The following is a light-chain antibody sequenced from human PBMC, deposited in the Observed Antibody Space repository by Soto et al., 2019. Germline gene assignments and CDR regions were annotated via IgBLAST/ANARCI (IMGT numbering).Light chain of an antibody. CDR1: SSNIGAGYD. Sequence: QSVLTQPPSVSGAPGQSVTISCTGSSSNIGAGYDVHWYQQLPGTAPKLLIHGNSNRPSGVPDRFSGSKSGTSASLAITGLQAEDEADYYCQSYDSSLSALFGGGTELTV. CDR3: QSYDSSLSAL. CDR2: GNS. J-gene: IGLJ2*01. V-gene: IGLV1-40*01.